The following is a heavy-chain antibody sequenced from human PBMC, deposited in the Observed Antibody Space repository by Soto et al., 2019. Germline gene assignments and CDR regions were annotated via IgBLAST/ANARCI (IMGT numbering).Heavy chain of an antibody. CDR1: GGSISSSSYY. J-gene: IGHJ6*02. D-gene: IGHD1-26*01. Sequence: QLQLQESGPGLVKPSETLSLTCTVSGGSISSSSYYWGWIRQPPGKGLEWIGSIYYSGSTYYNPSLKSRVTISVDTSKNQFSLKLSSVTAADTAVYYCARLGEGLTEYYYYGMDVWGQGTTVTVSS. V-gene: IGHV4-39*01. CDR2: IYYSGST. CDR3: ARLGEGLTEYYYYGMDV.